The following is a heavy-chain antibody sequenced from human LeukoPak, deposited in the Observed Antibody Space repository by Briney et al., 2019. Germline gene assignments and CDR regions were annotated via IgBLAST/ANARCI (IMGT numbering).Heavy chain of an antibody. Sequence: PSETLSLTCTVSGGSISSGGYYWSWIRQHPGKGLEWIGYIYYSGSTYYNPSLKSRVTISVDTSKNQFSLKLSFVTAADTAVYYCARVPDYGDYEGNFDYWGQGTLVTVSS. V-gene: IGHV4-31*03. J-gene: IGHJ4*02. D-gene: IGHD4-17*01. CDR3: ARVPDYGDYEGNFDY. CDR1: GGSISSGGYY. CDR2: IYYSGST.